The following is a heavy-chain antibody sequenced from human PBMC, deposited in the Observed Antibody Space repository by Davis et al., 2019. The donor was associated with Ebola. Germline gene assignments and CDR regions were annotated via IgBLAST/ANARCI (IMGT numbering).Heavy chain of an antibody. CDR1: GFTFSSYS. V-gene: IGHV3-48*01. CDR3: ARDWGRGTIIRYFDWLLTY. D-gene: IGHD3-9*01. Sequence: GGSLRLSCAASGFTFSSYSMNWVRQAPGKGLEWVSYISSSSSTIYYADSVKGRFTISRDNAKNSLYLQMNSLRAEDTAVYYCARDWGRGTIIRYFDWLLTYWGQGTLVTVSS. CDR2: ISSSSSTI. J-gene: IGHJ4*02.